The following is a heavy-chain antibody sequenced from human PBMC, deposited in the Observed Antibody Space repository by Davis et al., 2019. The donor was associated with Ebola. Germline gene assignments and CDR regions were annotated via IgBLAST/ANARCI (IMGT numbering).Heavy chain of an antibody. D-gene: IGHD2-2*01. V-gene: IGHV3-7*01. Sequence: PGGSLRLSCAGSGFTFNSYWMSWVRQAPGKGLEWVANIKKDESEKYHVDSVKGRFTISRDNAKNSLYLQMSSLRAEDTAVYYCARGFCSSTSCYGNWFDPWGRGTLVTVSS. CDR3: ARGFCSSTSCYGNWFDP. J-gene: IGHJ5*02. CDR1: GFTFNSYW. CDR2: IKKDESEK.